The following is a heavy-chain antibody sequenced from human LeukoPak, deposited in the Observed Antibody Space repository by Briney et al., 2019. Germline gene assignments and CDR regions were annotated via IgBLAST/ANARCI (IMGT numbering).Heavy chain of an antibody. Sequence: PSETLSLTCTVSGGSISSYYWSWIRQPPGKGLEWIGYIYYSGSTNYNPSLKSRVTISVDTSKNQFSLKLSSVTAADTAVYYCARLGELPLSPTYCFDYWGQGTLVTVSS. CDR2: IYYSGST. J-gene: IGHJ4*02. V-gene: IGHV4-59*08. D-gene: IGHD3-16*02. CDR3: ARLGELPLSPTYCFDY. CDR1: GGSISSYY.